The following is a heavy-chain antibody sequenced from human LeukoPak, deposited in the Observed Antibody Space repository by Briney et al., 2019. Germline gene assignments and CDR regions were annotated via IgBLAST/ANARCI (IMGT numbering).Heavy chain of an antibody. J-gene: IGHJ5*01. CDR3: AKGASHGIHYWFDP. Sequence: GGSLRLSCEASGFKFDDYAMHWVRQAPGKGPEWVSGVSWDSRGVAYADSVRGRFTISRDNAKNSLYLQMNSLTTEDTAFYHCAKGASHGIHYWFDPWGQGTLVTVST. D-gene: IGHD1-14*01. V-gene: IGHV3-9*01. CDR2: VSWDSRGV. CDR1: GFKFDDYA.